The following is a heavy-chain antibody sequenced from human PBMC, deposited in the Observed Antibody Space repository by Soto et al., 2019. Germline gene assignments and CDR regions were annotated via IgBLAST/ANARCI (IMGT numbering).Heavy chain of an antibody. CDR2: IKQDGSEK. V-gene: IGHV3-7*01. J-gene: IGHJ4*02. CDR3: ARDGAHCSSTSCYEGLLIVDY. Sequence: EVQLVESGGGLVQPGGSLRLSCAASGFTFSSYWMSWVRQAPGKGLEWVANIKQDGSEKYYVDSVKGRFTISRDNAKNSLYHQMNSLRPEDTAVYYCARDGAHCSSTSCYEGLLIVDYWGQGTLVTVSS. CDR1: GFTFSSYW. D-gene: IGHD2-2*01.